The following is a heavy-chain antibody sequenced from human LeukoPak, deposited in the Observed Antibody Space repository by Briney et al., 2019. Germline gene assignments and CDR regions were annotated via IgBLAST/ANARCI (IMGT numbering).Heavy chain of an antibody. D-gene: IGHD5-18*01. Sequence: GSVRVSCKASGYTFTSYYMHWVRQAPGQGVEWMGLINPSGGSTSYAQKFQGRVTMTRDTSTSTVYMELSSLRSEDTAVYYCARDRAQLWSFDYWGQGTLVTVSS. V-gene: IGHV1-46*01. J-gene: IGHJ4*02. CDR1: GYTFTSYY. CDR3: ARDRAQLWSFDY. CDR2: INPSGGST.